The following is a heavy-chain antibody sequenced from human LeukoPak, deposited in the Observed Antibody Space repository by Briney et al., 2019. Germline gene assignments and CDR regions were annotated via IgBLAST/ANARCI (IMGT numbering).Heavy chain of an antibody. J-gene: IGHJ4*02. Sequence: SETLSLTCTVSGGSISSYYWGWIRQPPGKGLEWIGSIYYSGSTYYNPSLKSRVTISVDTSKNQFSLKLSSVTAADTAVYYCARVPAGIATHLGAPRGYWGQGALVTVSS. CDR3: ARVPAGIATHLGAPRGY. V-gene: IGHV4-39*07. D-gene: IGHD1-26*01. CDR2: IYYSGST. CDR1: GGSISSYY.